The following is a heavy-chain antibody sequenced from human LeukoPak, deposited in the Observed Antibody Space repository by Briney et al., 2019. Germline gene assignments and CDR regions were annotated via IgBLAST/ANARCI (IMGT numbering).Heavy chain of an antibody. CDR1: GFTFSNYW. Sequence: GGSLRLSCAASGFTFSNYWMTWVRQAPGKGLEWVANINRDGSERYYVDSVKGRFTISRDDAKSSLYLQMNSLRAEDTAVYYCARRNAMDVWGQGTTVIVFS. CDR2: INRDGSER. CDR3: ARRNAMDV. V-gene: IGHV3-7*03. J-gene: IGHJ6*02.